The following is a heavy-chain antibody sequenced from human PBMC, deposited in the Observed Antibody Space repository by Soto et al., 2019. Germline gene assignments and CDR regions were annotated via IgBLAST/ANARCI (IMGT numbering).Heavy chain of an antibody. V-gene: IGHV5-10-1*01. Sequence: ESLKISCKGSGYSFTSYWISWVRQMPGKGLEWMGRIDPSDSYTNYSPSFQGHVTISADKSISTAYLQWSSLKASDTAMYYCARGGSSSLYYYYGMDVWGQGTTVTVSS. D-gene: IGHD6-6*01. CDR3: ARGGSSSLYYYYGMDV. J-gene: IGHJ6*02. CDR1: GYSFTSYW. CDR2: IDPSDSYT.